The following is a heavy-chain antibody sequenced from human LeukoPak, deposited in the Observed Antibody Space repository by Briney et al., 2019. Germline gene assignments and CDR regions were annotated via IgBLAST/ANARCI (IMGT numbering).Heavy chain of an antibody. V-gene: IGHV3-23*01. D-gene: IGHD3-22*01. Sequence: PGGSLRPSCAASGFTFSSYAMSWVRQAPGKGLEWVSAISGSGGSTYYADSVKGRFTISRDNSKNTLYLQMNSLRAEDTAVYYCARPFSSGHPRGWFDPWGQGTLVTVSS. J-gene: IGHJ5*02. CDR3: ARPFSSGHPRGWFDP. CDR1: GFTFSSYA. CDR2: ISGSGGST.